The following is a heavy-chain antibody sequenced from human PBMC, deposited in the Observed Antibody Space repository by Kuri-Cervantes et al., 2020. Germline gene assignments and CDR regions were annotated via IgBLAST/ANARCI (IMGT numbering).Heavy chain of an antibody. J-gene: IGHJ3*02. CDR1: GGSVSSGSYY. CDR2: IYYSGST. Sequence: SETLSLTCTVSGGSVSSGSYYWSWIRQPPGKGLEWIGYIYYSGSTNYNPSLKSRVTISVDTSKNQFSLKLSSVTAADTAVYYCARDPALYDYIWGSYRNDAFDIWGQGTMVTVSS. CDR3: ARDPALYDYIWGSYRNDAFDI. V-gene: IGHV4-61*01. D-gene: IGHD3-16*02.